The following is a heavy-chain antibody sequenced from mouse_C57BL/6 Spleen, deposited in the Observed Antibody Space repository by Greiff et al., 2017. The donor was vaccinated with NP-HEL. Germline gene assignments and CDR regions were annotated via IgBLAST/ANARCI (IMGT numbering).Heavy chain of an antibody. CDR1: GFNIKDYY. D-gene: IGHD2-3*01. CDR2: IDPEDGDT. V-gene: IGHV14-1*01. CDR3: TPDGYYEAWFAY. J-gene: IGHJ3*01. Sequence: VQLQQSGAELVRPGASVKLSCTASGFNIKDYYMHWVKQRPEQGLEWIGRIDPEDGDTEYAPKFQGKATMTADTSSNTAYLKISSLTSEDTAVYYGTPDGYYEAWFAYWGKGTLVTVSA.